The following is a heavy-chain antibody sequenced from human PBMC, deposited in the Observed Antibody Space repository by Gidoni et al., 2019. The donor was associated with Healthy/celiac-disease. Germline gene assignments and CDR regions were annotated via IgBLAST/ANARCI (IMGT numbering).Heavy chain of an antibody. CDR2: ISSSSSYI. CDR1: GFSFSSYS. Sequence: EVQLVESGGGLVSHGGSLRLSCAASGFSFSSYSMNWVRQAQGKGLEWVSSISSSSSYIYYADSVKGRFTISRDNAKNSLYLQMNSLRAEDTAVYYCARLIGYSSSWFDYWGQGTLVTVSS. D-gene: IGHD6-13*01. V-gene: IGHV3-21*01. CDR3: ARLIGYSSSWFDY. J-gene: IGHJ4*02.